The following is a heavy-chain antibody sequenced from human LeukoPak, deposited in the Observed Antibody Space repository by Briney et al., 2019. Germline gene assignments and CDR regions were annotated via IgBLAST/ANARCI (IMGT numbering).Heavy chain of an antibody. CDR2: ISGDGGST. J-gene: IGHJ4*02. CDR3: AKDITWYYYGSGNYFDY. CDR1: GFTFDGYA. Sequence: PGGSLRLSCAASGFTFDGYAMHWVRQAPGKGLEWVSLISGDGGSTYYADSVKGRFTISRDNSKNSLYLQMNSLRTEDTALYYCAKDITWYYYGSGNYFDYWGQGTLVTVSS. D-gene: IGHD3-10*01. V-gene: IGHV3-43*02.